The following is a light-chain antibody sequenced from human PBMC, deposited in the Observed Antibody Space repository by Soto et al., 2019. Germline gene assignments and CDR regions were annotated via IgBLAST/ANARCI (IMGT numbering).Light chain of an antibody. J-gene: IGKJ1*01. CDR3: QQYGSSPET. Sequence: EIVLTQSPDTLSLSPGERATLSCRASQSVGTYLAWYQQKPGQAPRLLIYDASNRATGVPARFSGSGSGTDFTLTISRLEPDDLAVYYCQQYGSSPETFGQGTKVEIK. CDR2: DAS. V-gene: IGKV3-11*01. CDR1: QSVGTY.